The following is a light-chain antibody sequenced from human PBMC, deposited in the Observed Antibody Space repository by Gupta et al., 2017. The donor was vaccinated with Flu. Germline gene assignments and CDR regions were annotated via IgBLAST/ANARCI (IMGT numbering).Light chain of an antibody. CDR3: QQCSSSPDT. Sequence: ATLLSSAGERGTVSCRGSHRVESNNVAWYQQKPGQAPRPLMLCASSRATGVPDRFSGSGSGTEFTLTISRLEPEDFAVYYCQQCSSSPDTFGQGTKLEIK. CDR1: HRVESNN. J-gene: IGKJ2*01. CDR2: CAS. V-gene: IGKV3-20*01.